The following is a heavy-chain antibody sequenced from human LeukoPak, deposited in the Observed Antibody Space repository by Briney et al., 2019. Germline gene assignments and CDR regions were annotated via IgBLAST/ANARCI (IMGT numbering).Heavy chain of an antibody. J-gene: IGHJ4*02. V-gene: IGHV3-30*03. CDR1: GFNLSNYG. CDR3: AIGPDYGSGDS. D-gene: IGHD3-10*01. Sequence: GGSPRLSCAASGFNLSNYGMHWVRQAPGKGLGWVAVMSHEGSDKYYADSVKGRFTISRDNSKNILYVQMNSLRVEDTAVYYCAIGPDYGSGDSWGQGTMVTVSS. CDR2: MSHEGSDK.